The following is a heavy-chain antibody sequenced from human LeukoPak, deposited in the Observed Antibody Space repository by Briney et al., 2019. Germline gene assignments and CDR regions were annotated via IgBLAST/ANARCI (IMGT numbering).Heavy chain of an antibody. CDR3: AAGQGTTDNDY. J-gene: IGHJ4*02. Sequence: GGSLSLSCAGSGFTFSDAWMSWVRQAPGKGLEWVGRIKRQVDGGATASGATLRGRLTISKDDSKNTLYLQMNGLQTEHAAVYYCAAGQGTTDNDYWGRGTLVTVSS. CDR1: GFTFSDAW. CDR2: IKRQVDGGAT. V-gene: IGHV3-15*05. D-gene: IGHD1-1*01.